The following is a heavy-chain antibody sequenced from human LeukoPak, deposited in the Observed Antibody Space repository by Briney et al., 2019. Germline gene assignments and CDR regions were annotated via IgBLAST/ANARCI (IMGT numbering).Heavy chain of an antibody. CDR2: ISPSATII. V-gene: IGHV3-48*03. CDR3: VRDGGRTSAGFRPHYFDY. CDR1: GFTFSDYE. J-gene: IGHJ4*02. Sequence: GGSLRLSCAASGFTFSDYEMNWVRQAPGKGLEWVSYISPSATIIHYADAVKGRFTISRNNAENSLYLQMNSLRAVDTAVYYCVRDGGRTSAGFRPHYFDYWVQGALVTVSS. D-gene: IGHD3-16*01.